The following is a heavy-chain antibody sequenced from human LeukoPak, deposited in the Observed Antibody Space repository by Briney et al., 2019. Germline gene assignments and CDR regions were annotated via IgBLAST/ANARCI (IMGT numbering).Heavy chain of an antibody. Sequence: GSLRLSCAASGFTFSSYAMSWVRQPPGKGLEWIGSIYYSGSTYYNPSLKSRVTISVDTSKNQFSLKLSSVTAADTAVYYCARRNNYDFWSGSGMDVWGQGTTVTVSS. D-gene: IGHD3-3*01. CDR3: ARRNNYDFWSGSGMDV. CDR2: IYYSGST. J-gene: IGHJ6*02. CDR1: GFTFSSYA. V-gene: IGHV4-39*01.